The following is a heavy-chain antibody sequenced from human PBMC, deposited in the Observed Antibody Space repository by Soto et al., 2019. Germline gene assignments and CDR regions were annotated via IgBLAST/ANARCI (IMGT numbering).Heavy chain of an antibody. V-gene: IGHV4-30-4*01. Sequence: SETLSLTCTVSGGSISSGDYYWSWIRQPPGKGLEWIGYIYYSGSTYYNPSLKSRVTISVDTSKNQFSLKLSSVTAADTAVYYCARAGGYCTNGVCPQGDYYYYGMDVWGQGTTVTVS. CDR1: GGSISSGDYY. CDR3: ARAGGYCTNGVCPQGDYYYYGMDV. J-gene: IGHJ6*02. D-gene: IGHD2-8*01. CDR2: IYYSGST.